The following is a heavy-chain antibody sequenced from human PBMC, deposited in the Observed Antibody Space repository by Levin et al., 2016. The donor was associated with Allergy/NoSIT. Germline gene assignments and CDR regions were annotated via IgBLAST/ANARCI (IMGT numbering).Heavy chain of an antibody. Sequence: IRQPPGKGLEWVSAISGSGGSTYYADSVKGRFTISRDNSKNTLYLQMNSLRAEDTAVYYCAKDGAPITMIVVVTGTFDYWGQGTLVTVSS. CDR2: ISGSGGST. V-gene: IGHV3-23*01. J-gene: IGHJ4*02. CDR3: AKDGAPITMIVVVTGTFDY. D-gene: IGHD3-22*01.